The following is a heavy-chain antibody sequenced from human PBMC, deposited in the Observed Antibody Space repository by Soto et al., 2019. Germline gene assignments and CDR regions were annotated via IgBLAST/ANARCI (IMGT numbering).Heavy chain of an antibody. Sequence: QVQLQASGPGLVKPSETLSLTCTVSGGSISSGGYYWSWIRQHPGKGMEWIGYIYYSGSTYYNPSLKSRVTISVDTSKSLFSRKLSSVTAADTAVYYCATEPRNQGYGYLVDYWGQGTLVTVSS. CDR2: IYYSGST. CDR1: GGSISSGGYY. D-gene: IGHD5-18*01. V-gene: IGHV4-31*03. CDR3: ATEPRNQGYGYLVDY. J-gene: IGHJ4*02.